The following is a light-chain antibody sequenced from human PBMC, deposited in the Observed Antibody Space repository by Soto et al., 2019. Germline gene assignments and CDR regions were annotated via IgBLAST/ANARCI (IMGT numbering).Light chain of an antibody. Sequence: DNVMTQSQLSLPVSPGELASISYRSSKSLLHINGYNYMDWYLQKPGQSPQLLIYLGSSRASGVPDRFSGGGSGTDFTLKISRVEAEDVGIYYCMQALQTPPTFGQGTMVDIK. CDR3: MQALQTPPT. CDR1: KSLLHINGYNY. J-gene: IGKJ1*01. V-gene: IGKV2-28*01. CDR2: LGS.